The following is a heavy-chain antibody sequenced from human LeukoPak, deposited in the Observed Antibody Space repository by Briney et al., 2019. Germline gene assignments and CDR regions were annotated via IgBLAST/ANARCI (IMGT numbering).Heavy chain of an antibody. D-gene: IGHD3-22*01. CDR3: AKDTGSSGYDAFDI. Sequence: GGSLRLSCAASGFTFSSYSMNWVRQAPGKGLEWVSSISSSSSYIYYADSVKGRFTISRDNAKNSLYLQMNSLRAEDTALYYCAKDTGSSGYDAFDIWGQGTMVTVSS. J-gene: IGHJ3*02. CDR1: GFTFSSYS. V-gene: IGHV3-21*04. CDR2: ISSSSSYI.